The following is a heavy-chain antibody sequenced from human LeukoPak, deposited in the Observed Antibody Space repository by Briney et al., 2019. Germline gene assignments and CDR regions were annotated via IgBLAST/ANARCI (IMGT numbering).Heavy chain of an antibody. V-gene: IGHV3-73*01. Sequence: GGSLRLSCAASGFTFSGSAMHWVRQASGKGLEWVGRIRSKANSYATAYAASVKGRFTISRDDSKNTAYLQMNSLRAEDTAVYYCAKGSIYYDSSGYVDYWGQGTLVTVSS. CDR1: GFTFSGSA. D-gene: IGHD3-22*01. CDR2: IRSKANSYAT. CDR3: AKGSIYYDSSGYVDY. J-gene: IGHJ4*02.